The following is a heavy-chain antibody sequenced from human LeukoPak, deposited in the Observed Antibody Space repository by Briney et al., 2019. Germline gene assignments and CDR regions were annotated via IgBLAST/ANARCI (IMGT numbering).Heavy chain of an antibody. Sequence: GGSLRLSRAASGFTFSSYGMHWVRQAPGKGLEWVAFIRHDGSTKYYTDSVKGRFTISRDNSKNTLYLQMNSLRVEDTAVYYCAKGYCSSTSCYSGLDWGQGTLVTVSS. CDR2: IRHDGSTK. V-gene: IGHV3-30*02. CDR3: AKGYCSSTSCYSGLD. D-gene: IGHD2-2*01. J-gene: IGHJ4*02. CDR1: GFTFSSYG.